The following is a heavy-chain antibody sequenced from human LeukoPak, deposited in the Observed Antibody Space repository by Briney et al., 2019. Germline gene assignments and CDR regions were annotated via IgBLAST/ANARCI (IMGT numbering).Heavy chain of an antibody. D-gene: IGHD6-6*01. J-gene: IGHJ4*02. CDR1: GGSISSNSYY. Sequence: SETLSLTCTVSGGSISSNSYYWGWIRQPPGKGLEGIGSIFHSGGTYYNPSLKSRVTISVDTSKHQFSLKLRSVTAADTAVYYCATPDSSSSSLDYWGQGTLVTVSS. CDR2: IFHSGGT. CDR3: ATPDSSSSSLDY. V-gene: IGHV4-39*01.